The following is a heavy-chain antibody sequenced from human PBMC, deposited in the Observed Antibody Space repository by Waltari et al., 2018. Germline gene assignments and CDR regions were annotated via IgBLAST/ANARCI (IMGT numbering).Heavy chain of an antibody. CDR1: GGSISRSRYY. J-gene: IGHJ5*02. CDR2: IYYSGST. V-gene: IGHV4-39*01. Sequence: QLQLQESGPGLVKPSATLSLTCTVSGGSISRSRYYWGWIRQPTGKGLEWIGSIYYSGSTYYNPSLKSRVTISVDTSKNQFSLKLSSVTAADTAVYYCARYNNWFDPWGQGTLVTVSS. CDR3: ARYNNWFDP.